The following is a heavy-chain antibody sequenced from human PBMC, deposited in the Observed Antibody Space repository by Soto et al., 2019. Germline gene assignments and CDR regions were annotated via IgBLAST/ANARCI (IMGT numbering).Heavy chain of an antibody. CDR1: GFTVSSNY. V-gene: IGHV3-53*01. D-gene: IGHD3-3*01. CDR2: IYSGGST. Sequence: GESLKISCAASGFTVSSNYMSWVRQAPGKGLEWVSVIYSGGSTYYADSVKGRFTISRDNSKNTLYLQMNSLRAEDTAVYYCARDRGGYYTIFDYWGQGTLVTVSS. J-gene: IGHJ4*02. CDR3: ARDRGGYYTIFDY.